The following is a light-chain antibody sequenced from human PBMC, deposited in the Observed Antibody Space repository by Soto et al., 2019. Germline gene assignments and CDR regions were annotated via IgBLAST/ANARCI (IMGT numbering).Light chain of an antibody. V-gene: IGKV1-8*01. J-gene: IGKJ1*01. Sequence: AIRMTQSPSSFSASTGDRVTITCRASQGISSYLAWYQQKPGKAPKLLIYAASTLQSGVPSSFSGSGSGTDFTLTISCLQSEDFATYDCQQYYSYPWTFGQGTKVEIK. CDR2: AAS. CDR1: QGISSY. CDR3: QQYYSYPWT.